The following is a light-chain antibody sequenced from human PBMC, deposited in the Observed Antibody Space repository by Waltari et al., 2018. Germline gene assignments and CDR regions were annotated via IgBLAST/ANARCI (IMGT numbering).Light chain of an antibody. CDR3: QQYSNTPLT. CDR1: QSVSTQ. CDR2: DAS. V-gene: IGKV3D-15*01. Sequence: EIVMTPSPATLSVSPGEGVTLSCRASQSVSTQLAWYQLKPGQAPRLLIYDASSRATGIPARFSGSGSGTEFTLTISSLQSEDVAVYYCQQYSNTPLTFGGGT. J-gene: IGKJ4*01.